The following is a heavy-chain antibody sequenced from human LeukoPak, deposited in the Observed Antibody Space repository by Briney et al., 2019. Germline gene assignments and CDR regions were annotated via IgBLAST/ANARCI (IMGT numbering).Heavy chain of an antibody. V-gene: IGHV4-31*03. CDR2: IYYSGST. Sequence: SETLSLTCTVSGGSISSGGYYWSWIRQHRGKGLEWIGYIYYSGSTYYNPSLKSRVTISVDTSKNQFSLKLSSVTAADTAVYYCAGLYSSGWYEEGHWFDPWGQGTLVTVSS. D-gene: IGHD6-19*01. J-gene: IGHJ5*02. CDR1: GGSISSGGYY. CDR3: AGLYSSGWYEEGHWFDP.